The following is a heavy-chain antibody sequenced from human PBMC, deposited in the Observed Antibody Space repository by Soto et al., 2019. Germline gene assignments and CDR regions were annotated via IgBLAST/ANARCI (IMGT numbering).Heavy chain of an antibody. CDR3: ARTLYTGSTYDAFDI. J-gene: IGHJ3*02. CDR1: GFSFSNTRMG. Sequence: QVTLKESGPVLLKPTETLTLTCTVSGFSFSNTRMGVSLIRQPPGKALEWLAHIFSNDEKYYSTSLRSRLTISKDTSKSQVVLVMTNMDPVDTGTYYCARTLYTGSTYDAFDIWAQGTMVTVSS. V-gene: IGHV2-26*01. D-gene: IGHD1-26*01. CDR2: IFSNDEK.